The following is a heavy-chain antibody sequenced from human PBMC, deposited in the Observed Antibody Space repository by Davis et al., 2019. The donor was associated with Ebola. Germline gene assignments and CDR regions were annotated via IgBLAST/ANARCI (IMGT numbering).Heavy chain of an antibody. J-gene: IGHJ4*02. CDR2: ISYDGSNK. V-gene: IGHV3-30-3*01. CDR1: GFTFSNFP. Sequence: GESLKISCAASGFTFSNFPMHWVRQAPGKGLDWVAVISYDGSNKFYADSVKGRFTISRDNSKNTLYVQMNSLRAEDTAVYYCARDRLAVAQLVPKAAAATSYFDYWGQGTLVTVSS. CDR3: ARDRLAVAQLVPKAAAATSYFDY. D-gene: IGHD6-13*01.